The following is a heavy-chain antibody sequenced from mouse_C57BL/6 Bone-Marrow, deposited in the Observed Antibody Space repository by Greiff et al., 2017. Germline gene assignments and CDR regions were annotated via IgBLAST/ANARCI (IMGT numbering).Heavy chain of an antibody. Sequence: VQLHQPGAELVRPGTSVKLSCKASGYTFTSFWMHWVKPRPGQGLEWIGVIDPSDTYTNYNQKFKGKATLTVDTSSCTGYMQLSSLASEDSAVYYCARGGDGYYVDWYFDVWGTGATVTVSS. D-gene: IGHD2-3*01. CDR2: IDPSDTYT. CDR1: GYTFTSFW. J-gene: IGHJ1*03. V-gene: IGHV1-59*01. CDR3: ARGGDGYYVDWYFDV.